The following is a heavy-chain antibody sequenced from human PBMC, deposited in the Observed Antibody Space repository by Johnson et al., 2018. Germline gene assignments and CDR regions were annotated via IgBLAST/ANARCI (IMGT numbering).Heavy chain of an antibody. J-gene: IGHJ4*02. CDR2: TLYDGSNT. Sequence: VQLVESGGGVVQPGTSLRLSCVASGFNFRSYGMHWVRQAPGKGLEWVAVTLYDGSNTYYADSVKGRFTISKDNSKNTLDLHMNSLRPEETAVYYCARDMIRLLRDGYNPLDYWGQGTLFTVSS. CDR1: GFNFRSYG. D-gene: IGHD5-24*01. V-gene: IGHV3-30*03. CDR3: ARDMIRLLRDGYNPLDY.